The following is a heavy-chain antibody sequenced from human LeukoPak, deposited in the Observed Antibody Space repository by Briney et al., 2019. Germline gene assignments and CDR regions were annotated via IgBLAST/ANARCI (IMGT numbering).Heavy chain of an antibody. J-gene: IGHJ6*03. D-gene: IGHD6-6*01. CDR1: GGSFSGYY. CDR3: ARIAARHYYYYMDV. CDR2: INHSGST. V-gene: IGHV4-34*01. Sequence: SETLSLTCAVYGGSFSGYYWSWIRQPPGKGLEWIGEINHSGSTNYNPSLKSRVTISVDTSKNQFSLKLSSVTVADTAVYYCARIAARHYYYYMDVWGKGTPVTVSS.